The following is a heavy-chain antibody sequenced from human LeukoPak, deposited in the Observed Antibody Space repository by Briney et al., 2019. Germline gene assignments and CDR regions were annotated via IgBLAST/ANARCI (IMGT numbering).Heavy chain of an antibody. Sequence: PSETLSLTCTVSGGSISSYYWSWIRQPPGKGLEWIGYIYYSGSTNYNPSLKSRVTISVDTSKNQFSLKLSSVTAADTAVYYCARDQQSIAAAGYAFDIWGQGTMVTVSS. J-gene: IGHJ3*02. CDR1: GGSISSYY. V-gene: IGHV4-59*01. CDR2: IYYSGST. D-gene: IGHD6-13*01. CDR3: ARDQQSIAAAGYAFDI.